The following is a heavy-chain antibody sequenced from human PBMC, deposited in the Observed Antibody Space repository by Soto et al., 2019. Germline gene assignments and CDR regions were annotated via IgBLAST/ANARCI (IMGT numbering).Heavy chain of an antibody. Sequence: SETLSLTCTVSGDSISSYYWSWVRQPPGKGLEWIGYIFYSGSTNYNPSLKSRVTISVDTSKNQFSLRLSSVTAADTAVYYCARQGGGYWGQGTLVTVSS. CDR1: GDSISSYY. CDR3: ARQGGGY. D-gene: IGHD2-15*01. CDR2: IFYSGST. V-gene: IGHV4-59*08. J-gene: IGHJ4*02.